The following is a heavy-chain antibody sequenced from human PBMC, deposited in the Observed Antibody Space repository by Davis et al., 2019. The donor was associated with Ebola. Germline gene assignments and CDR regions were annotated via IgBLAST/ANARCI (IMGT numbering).Heavy chain of an antibody. Sequence: PGGSLRLSCTVSGGSISSYYWSWIRQPPGKGLEWIGYIYYSGSTNYNPSLKSRVTMSVDTSKNQFSLKLSSVTAADTAVYYCVRGGYYFDYWGQGTLVAVSS. J-gene: IGHJ4*02. D-gene: IGHD3-16*01. V-gene: IGHV4-59*12. CDR1: GGSISSYY. CDR2: IYYSGST. CDR3: VRGGYYFDY.